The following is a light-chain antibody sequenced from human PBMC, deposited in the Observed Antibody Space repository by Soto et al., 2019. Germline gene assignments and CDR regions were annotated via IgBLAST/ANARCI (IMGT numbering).Light chain of an antibody. Sequence: QSALTQPASVSGSPGQSITISCTGTNSDVGAYSFVSWYQQHPGKAPKLLIYDVTNRPSGVSSRFSGSKSGNTASLTISGLLGEDEADYYCSSFTSDTTWVFGGGTQLTVL. CDR2: DVT. CDR1: NSDVGAYSF. CDR3: SSFTSDTTWV. V-gene: IGLV2-14*03. J-gene: IGLJ3*02.